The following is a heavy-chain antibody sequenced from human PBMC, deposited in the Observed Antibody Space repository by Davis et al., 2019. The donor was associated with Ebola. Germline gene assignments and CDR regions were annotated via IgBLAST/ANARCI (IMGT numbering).Heavy chain of an antibody. J-gene: IGHJ4*02. CDR2: IRSKANSYAT. CDR3: TTTTVTSDY. CDR1: GFTFRGSA. V-gene: IGHV3-73*01. D-gene: IGHD4-11*01. Sequence: GGSLRLSCAASGFTFRGSAMHWVRQASGKGLEWVGRIRSKANSYATAYAASVKGRFTISRDDSKNTAYLQMNSLKTEDTAVYYCTTTTVTSDYWGQGTLVTVSS.